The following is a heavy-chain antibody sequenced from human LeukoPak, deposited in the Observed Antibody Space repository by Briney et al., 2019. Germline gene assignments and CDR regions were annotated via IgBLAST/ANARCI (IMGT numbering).Heavy chain of an antibody. D-gene: IGHD3-3*01. CDR2: ISAYNGNT. V-gene: IGHV1-18*01. CDR1: GYTFTIYG. J-gene: IGHJ3*02. CDR3: ERITSGWDDAFDI. Sequence: ASVTVSCTSSGYTFTIYGISWVRQAPGQGLELMGWISAYNGNTSYAQKLQGRVTMTTDSSTSTAYMELRSLRSDDAAVYYCERITSGWDDAFDIWGQGTMVTVSS.